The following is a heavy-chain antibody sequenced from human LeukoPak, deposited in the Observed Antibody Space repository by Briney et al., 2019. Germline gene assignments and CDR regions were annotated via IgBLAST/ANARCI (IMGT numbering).Heavy chain of an antibody. CDR2: ISGSGDDT. D-gene: IGHD2-2*01. CDR1: GFTFSSYG. V-gene: IGHV3-23*01. CDR3: AKERQHSC. Sequence: PGRSLRLSCAASGFTFSSYGMNWVPQAPGKGLEWVSTISGSGDDTWYADSVKGRFTISRDNSKNTLYLEMNSLRAEDTAIYYCAKERQHSCWGRGTLVTVSS. J-gene: IGHJ4*02.